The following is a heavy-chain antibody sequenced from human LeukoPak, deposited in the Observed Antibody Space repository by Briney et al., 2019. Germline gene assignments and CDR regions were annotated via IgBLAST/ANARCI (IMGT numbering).Heavy chain of an antibody. J-gene: IGHJ4*02. CDR1: GYTFTSYG. V-gene: IGHV1-18*01. Sequence: ASVKVSCKASGYTFTSYGISWVRQAPGQGLEWMGWISAYNGNTNYAQKLQGRVTMTTGTSTSTAYMELRSLRSDDTAVYYCARDRIVGATTFFDYWGQGTLVTVSS. D-gene: IGHD1-26*01. CDR3: ARDRIVGATTFFDY. CDR2: ISAYNGNT.